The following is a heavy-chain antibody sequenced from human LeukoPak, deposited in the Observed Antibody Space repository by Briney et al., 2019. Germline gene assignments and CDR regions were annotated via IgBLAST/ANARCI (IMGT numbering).Heavy chain of an antibody. CDR1: GFTFSSYS. V-gene: IGHV3-21*01. CDR2: ISSSSSYI. Sequence: GGSLRLSXAASGFTFSSYSMNWVRQAPGKGLEWVSSISSSSSYIYYADSVKGRFTISRDNAKNSLYLQMNSLRAEDTAVYYCARGPNYYDSSGYYPGTDYWGQGTLVTVSS. CDR3: ARGPNYYDSSGYYPGTDY. J-gene: IGHJ4*02. D-gene: IGHD3-22*01.